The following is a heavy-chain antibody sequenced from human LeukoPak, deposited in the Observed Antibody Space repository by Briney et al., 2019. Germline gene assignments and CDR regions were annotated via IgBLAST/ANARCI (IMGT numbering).Heavy chain of an antibody. V-gene: IGHV3-9*01. J-gene: IGHJ4*02. CDR3: ASTSPPGYFDY. CDR1: GFTFDDYA. Sequence: GGSLRLSCAASGFTFDDYAMHWVRQAPGKGLKWVSGISWSSGSIGYADSLKGRFTISRDNAKNSLYLQMNSLRAEDTALYYCASTSPPGYFDYWGQGTLVTVSS. CDR2: ISWSSGSI.